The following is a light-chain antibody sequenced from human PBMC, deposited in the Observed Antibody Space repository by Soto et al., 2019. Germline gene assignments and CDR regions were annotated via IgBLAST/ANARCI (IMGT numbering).Light chain of an antibody. CDR2: KAS. V-gene: IGKV1-5*03. CDR1: QAISSW. J-gene: IGKJ1*01. CDR3: QHYNSYSEA. Sequence: DVQMTQSNSTLYGSVGDRVTITCRASQAISSWLAWYQQKPGKAPKLLIYKASTLKSGVPSRFSGSGSGTEFTLTISSLQPDDFATYYCQHYNSYSEAFGQGTKVAIK.